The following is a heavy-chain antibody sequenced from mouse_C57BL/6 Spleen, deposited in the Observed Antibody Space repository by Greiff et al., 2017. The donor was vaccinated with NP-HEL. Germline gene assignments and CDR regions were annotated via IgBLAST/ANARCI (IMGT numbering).Heavy chain of an antibody. J-gene: IGHJ4*01. D-gene: IGHD4-1*01. CDR1: GYTFTDYE. CDR3: TRGANWGYAMDY. Sequence: VQLQQSGAELVRPGASVTLSCKASGYTFTDYEMHWVKQTPVHGLEWIGAIDPETGGTAYNQKFKGKAILTADKSSSTAYMELRSLTSEDSAVYYCTRGANWGYAMDYWGQGTSVTVSS. V-gene: IGHV1-15*01. CDR2: IDPETGGT.